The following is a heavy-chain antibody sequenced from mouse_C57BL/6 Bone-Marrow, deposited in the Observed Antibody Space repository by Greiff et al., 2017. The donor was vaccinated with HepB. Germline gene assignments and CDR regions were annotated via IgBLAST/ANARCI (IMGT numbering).Heavy chain of an antibody. V-gene: IGHV1-80*01. CDR3: ARSGTTVVAKGYFDV. CDR1: GYAFSSYW. D-gene: IGHD1-1*01. CDR2: IYPGDGDT. J-gene: IGHJ1*03. Sequence: QVQLQQSGAELVKPGASVKISCKASGYAFSSYWMNWVKQRPGKGLEWIGQIYPGDGDTNYNGKFTGKATLTADKSSSTAYMQLSSLTSEDSAVYFCARSGTTVVAKGYFDVWGTGTTVTVSS.